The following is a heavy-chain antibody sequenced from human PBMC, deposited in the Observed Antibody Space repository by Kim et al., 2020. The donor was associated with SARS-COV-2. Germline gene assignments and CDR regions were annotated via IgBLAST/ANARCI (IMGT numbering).Heavy chain of an antibody. CDR2: SRSGGSTI. CDR3: ARSYYEFWSGYCYYYYYGMDV. V-gene: IGHV3-48*02. D-gene: IGHD3-3*01. CDR1: GFTFSSYS. Sequence: GGSLRLSCAASGFTFSSYSMNWVRQAPGKGLEWVSYSRSGGSTIYYADSVKGRFTISRDNAKNSLYLQMNSLRDEDTAVYYCARSYYEFWSGYCYYYYYGMDVW. J-gene: IGHJ6*01.